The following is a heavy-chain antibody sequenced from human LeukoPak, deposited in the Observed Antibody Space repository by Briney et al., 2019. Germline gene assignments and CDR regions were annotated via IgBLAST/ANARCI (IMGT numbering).Heavy chain of an antibody. D-gene: IGHD6-13*01. V-gene: IGHV3-11*04. CDR2: ISSSGSTI. CDR3: ARERIAAAGGFDY. Sequence: LSLTCSVSGDSVSSTYWSWIRQPPGKGLEWVSYISSSGSTIYYADSVKGRFTISRDNAKNSLYLQMNSLRAEDTAVYYCARERIAAAGGFDYWGQGTLVTVSS. CDR1: GDSVSSTY. J-gene: IGHJ4*02.